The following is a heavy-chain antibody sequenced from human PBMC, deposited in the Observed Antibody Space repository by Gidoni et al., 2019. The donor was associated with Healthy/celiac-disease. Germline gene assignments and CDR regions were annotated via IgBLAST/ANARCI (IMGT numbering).Heavy chain of an antibody. J-gene: IGHJ4*02. CDR3: ARDSHNGRLPNDY. D-gene: IGHD4-17*01. CDR2: INPNSGGT. V-gene: IGHV1-2*02. Sequence: QVQLVQSGAEVKTPGASVKVSCKASGYTFTGYYMHWVRQAPGQGLEWMGWINPNSGGTNYAQKFQGRATITRDTSISTAYMELSRLRSDDTALYYRARDSHNGRLPNDYWGQVTLVTVSS. CDR1: GYTFTGYY.